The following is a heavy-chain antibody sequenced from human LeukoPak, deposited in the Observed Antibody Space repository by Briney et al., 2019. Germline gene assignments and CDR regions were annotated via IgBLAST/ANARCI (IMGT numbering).Heavy chain of an antibody. V-gene: IGHV4-30-4*01. D-gene: IGHD5-18*01. CDR3: ARGGGYSYGYSYGMDV. CDR1: GGSISSGDYY. Sequence: SETLSLTCTVSGGSISSGDYYWRWLRQPLGKGLAWIGYIYYSGSTYYNPALNSRATISVNTSKTQFSLKLSSVTAADTAVYYCARGGGYSYGYSYGMDVWGQGTTVTVSS. CDR2: IYYSGST. J-gene: IGHJ6*02.